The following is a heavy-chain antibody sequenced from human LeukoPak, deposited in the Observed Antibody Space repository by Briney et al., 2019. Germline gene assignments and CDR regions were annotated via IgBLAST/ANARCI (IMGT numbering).Heavy chain of an antibody. Sequence: GGSLRLSCAASGFTFSSYAMSWVRQAPGNGLEWVSAISGSGGSTYYADSVKGRFTISRDNSKNTLYLQMNSLRAEDTAVYYCATIPGIAVAGTHLFDYWGQGTLVTVSS. CDR1: GFTFSSYA. CDR2: ISGSGGST. CDR3: ATIPGIAVAGTHLFDY. D-gene: IGHD6-19*01. V-gene: IGHV3-23*01. J-gene: IGHJ4*02.